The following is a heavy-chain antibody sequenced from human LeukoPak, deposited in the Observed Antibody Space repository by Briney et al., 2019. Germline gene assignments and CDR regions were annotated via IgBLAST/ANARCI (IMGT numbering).Heavy chain of an antibody. CDR2: IKQDGSEK. Sequence: PGGSLRLSCAASGFTFSSYWMSWVRQAPGKGLEWVANIKQDGSEKYYVDSVKGRFTISRDNAKNSLYLQMNSLRAEDTAVYYCARGMLTTLFPSLMSYGFSAFDIWGQGTMVTVSS. CDR1: GFTFSSYW. CDR3: ARGMLTTLFPSLMSYGFSAFDI. J-gene: IGHJ3*02. D-gene: IGHD4-17*01. V-gene: IGHV3-7*01.